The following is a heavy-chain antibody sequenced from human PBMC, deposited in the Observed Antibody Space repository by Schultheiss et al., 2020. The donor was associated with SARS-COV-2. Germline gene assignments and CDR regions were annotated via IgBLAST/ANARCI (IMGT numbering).Heavy chain of an antibody. J-gene: IGHJ3*02. CDR3: ARVRGGSAFDI. Sequence: GGSLRLSCAASGFTFSNAWMSWVRQAPGKGLEWVSAISGSGGSTYYADSVKGRFTISRDNSKNTLYLQMNSLRAEDTAVYYCARVRGGSAFDIWGQGTMVTVSS. CDR2: ISGSGGST. D-gene: IGHD3-16*01. CDR1: GFTFSNAW. V-gene: IGHV3-23*01.